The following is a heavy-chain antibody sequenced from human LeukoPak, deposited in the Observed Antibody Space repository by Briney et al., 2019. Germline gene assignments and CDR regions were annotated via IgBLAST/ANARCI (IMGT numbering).Heavy chain of an antibody. D-gene: IGHD2-2*01. J-gene: IGHJ4*02. Sequence: ASVKVSCKASGYTFTGYYLHWVRQAPGQGLEWMGWINPNGGGTYYAQKFQGRVTMTRDTSISTAYMELNILNTDDTAMYYCVALLLGYCSNASCYPFNYWGQGTLVTVSS. V-gene: IGHV1-2*02. CDR1: GYTFTGYY. CDR2: INPNGGGT. CDR3: VALLLGYCSNASCYPFNY.